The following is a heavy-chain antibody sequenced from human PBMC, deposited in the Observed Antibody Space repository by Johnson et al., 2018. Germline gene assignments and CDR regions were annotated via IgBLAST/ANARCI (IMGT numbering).Heavy chain of an antibody. CDR1: GGSFRGYY. J-gene: IGHJ6*02. Sequence: QVQLQQWGAGLLKPSETLSLTCAVYGGSFRGYYWSWIRQPPGKGLAWIGEINHSGSPNSNPSLKSRVTKSVDTSKNQFSLKLGTVTAADTAVYYCARARSWGIQLYYYYYGMDVWGQGTTVTVSS. CDR3: ARARSWGIQLYYYYYGMDV. D-gene: IGHD5-18*01. CDR2: INHSGSP. V-gene: IGHV4-34*01.